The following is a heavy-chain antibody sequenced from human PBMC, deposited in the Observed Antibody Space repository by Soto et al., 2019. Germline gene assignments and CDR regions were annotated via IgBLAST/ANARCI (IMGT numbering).Heavy chain of an antibody. CDR3: GRSSMYCSGGSCYSWFDP. D-gene: IGHD2-15*01. Sequence: PSETLSLTCAVSGGSISSGGYSWSWIRQPPGKGLEWIGYIYHSGSTYYNPSLKSRVTISVDRSKNQFSLKLSSVTAADTAVYYCGRSSMYCSGGSCYSWFDPWGQGTLVTVSS. CDR1: GGSISSGGYS. J-gene: IGHJ5*02. CDR2: IYHSGST. V-gene: IGHV4-30-2*01.